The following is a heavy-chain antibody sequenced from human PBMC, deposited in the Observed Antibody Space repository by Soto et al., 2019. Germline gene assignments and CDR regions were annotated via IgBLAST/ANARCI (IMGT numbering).Heavy chain of an antibody. CDR3: ARVVGSTALVSIDS. J-gene: IGHJ4*02. CDR1: GLSFSSHA. Sequence: EVQLLESGGGLVQPGGSLRLSCEASGLSFSSHAMTWVRQAPGKGLDWVTGISGDGSDTYYSDSVKGRYTISRDNSKNTLYLQMNSLRAEDTAVYFCARVVGSTALVSIDSWGRVALVTVSS. D-gene: IGHD1-26*01. CDR2: ISGDGSDT. V-gene: IGHV3-23*01.